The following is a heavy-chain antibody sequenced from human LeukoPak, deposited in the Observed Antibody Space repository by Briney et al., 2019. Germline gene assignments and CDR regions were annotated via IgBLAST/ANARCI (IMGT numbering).Heavy chain of an antibody. J-gene: IGHJ4*02. Sequence: AGGSLRLSCAASGFTFSSYGMHWVRQAPGKGLEWVAVIWYDGSNKYYADSVKGRFTISRDNSKNTVYLQMNSLRAEDTAVYNCARDYGGNLDYWGQGILVTVSS. CDR2: IWYDGSNK. CDR3: ARDYGGNLDY. D-gene: IGHD4-23*01. V-gene: IGHV3-33*01. CDR1: GFTFSSYG.